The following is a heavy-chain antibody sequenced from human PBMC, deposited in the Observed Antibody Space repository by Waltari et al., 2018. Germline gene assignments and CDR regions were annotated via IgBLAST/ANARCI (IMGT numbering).Heavy chain of an antibody. Sequence: EVQLVESGGGLVQPGGSLRLSCAASGFTFSRPWMPWVRQAPGKGLVWVSRINGDGGSTSYADSVKGRFTISRDNANNTLYLQMNSLRAEDTAVYYCTRTRYCSTTSCQVDWFDPWGQGTLVTVSS. D-gene: IGHD2-2*01. V-gene: IGHV3-74*01. CDR2: INGDGGST. J-gene: IGHJ5*02. CDR1: GFTFSRPW. CDR3: TRTRYCSTTSCQVDWFDP.